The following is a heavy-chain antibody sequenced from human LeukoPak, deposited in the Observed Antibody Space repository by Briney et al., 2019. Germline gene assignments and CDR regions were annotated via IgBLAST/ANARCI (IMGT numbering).Heavy chain of an antibody. D-gene: IGHD6-13*01. J-gene: IGHJ6*03. CDR1: GFTFSGSA. CDR3: TRQVSSSSWYADDYYYYMDV. CDR2: IRSKANSYAT. Sequence: GGSLRLSCAASGFTFSGSAMHWVRQASGKGLEWVGRIRSKANSYATAYAASVKGRFTISRDDSKNTAYLQMNSLKTEDTAVYYCTRQVSSSSWYADDYYYYMDVWGKGTTVTVSS. V-gene: IGHV3-73*01.